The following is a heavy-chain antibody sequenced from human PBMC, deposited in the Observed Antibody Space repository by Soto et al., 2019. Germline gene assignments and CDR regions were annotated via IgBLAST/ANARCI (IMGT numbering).Heavy chain of an antibody. V-gene: IGHV4-59*01. D-gene: IGHD6-13*01. J-gene: IGHJ3*02. CDR3: ARRISSSWYGDAFDI. Sequence: PSETLSLTCTVSGGSISSYYWSCIRQPPGKGLEWIGYIYYSGSTNYNPSLKSRVTISVDTSKNQFSLKLSSVTAADTAVYYCARRISSSWYGDAFDIWGQGTMVTVSS. CDR2: IYYSGST. CDR1: GGSISSYY.